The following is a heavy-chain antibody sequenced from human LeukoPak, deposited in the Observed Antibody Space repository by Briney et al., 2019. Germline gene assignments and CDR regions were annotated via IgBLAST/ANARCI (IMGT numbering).Heavy chain of an antibody. Sequence: GGSLRLSCAASGFTFSSYAMSWVRQAPGKGLEWVSGISGSGSGGSTYYADSVKGRFTISRDNSKNTLYLQMKSLRVEDTAVYYCANVYGALGRTDYWGQGTLVTVSS. CDR1: GFTFSSYA. CDR2: ISGSGSGGST. CDR3: ANVYGALGRTDY. J-gene: IGHJ4*02. D-gene: IGHD4/OR15-4a*01. V-gene: IGHV3-23*01.